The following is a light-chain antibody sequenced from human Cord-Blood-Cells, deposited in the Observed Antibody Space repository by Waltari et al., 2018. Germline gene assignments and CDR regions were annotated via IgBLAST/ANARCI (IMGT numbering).Light chain of an antibody. Sequence: QSALTQPASVSGSPGQSITISCTGTSSDVGGYNYVSWYQQHPGKAPKLMIYEVGNRPSGVSNRFSGSKSGNTASLTISGLQAEDEADYYCSSYTSSSWVFGGGTKLTVL. CDR2: EVG. CDR3: SSYTSSSWV. J-gene: IGLJ3*02. CDR1: SSDVGGYNY. V-gene: IGLV2-14*01.